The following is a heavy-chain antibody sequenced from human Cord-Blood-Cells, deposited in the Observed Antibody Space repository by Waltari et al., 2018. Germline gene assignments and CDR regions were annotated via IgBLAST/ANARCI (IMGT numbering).Heavy chain of an antibody. CDR1: GYTLTELS. V-gene: IGHV1-24*01. CDR3: PTEGYSSGWYDD. J-gene: IGHJ5*01. D-gene: IGHD6-19*01. Sequence: QVQLVQSGAEVKKPGASVKVSCKVSGYTLTELSMHWVRQAPGTGLEWMGGFDPDEGETIYAQNFQVRVTMTEDTSTHTAYMELSSLTSEDTAVYYCPTEGYSSGWYDDWGHGTLVTVSS. CDR2: FDPDEGET.